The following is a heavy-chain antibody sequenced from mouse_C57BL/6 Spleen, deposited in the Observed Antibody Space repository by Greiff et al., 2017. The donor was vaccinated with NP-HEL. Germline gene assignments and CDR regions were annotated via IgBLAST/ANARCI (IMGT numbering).Heavy chain of an antibody. Sequence: VQLQQSGPELVKPGASVKIPCKASGYTFTDYNMDWVKQSHGKSLEWIGDINPNNGGTIYNQKFKGKATLTVDKSSSTAYMELRSLTSEDTAVYYCARSREYYGRATYWGQGTLVTVSA. CDR3: ARSREYYGRATY. CDR2: INPNNGGT. J-gene: IGHJ3*01. CDR1: GYTFTDYN. D-gene: IGHD1-1*01. V-gene: IGHV1-18*01.